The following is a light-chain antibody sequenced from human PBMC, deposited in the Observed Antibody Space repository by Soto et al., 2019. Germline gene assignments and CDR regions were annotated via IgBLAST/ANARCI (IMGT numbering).Light chain of an antibody. CDR2: AAS. Sequence: DIQMTQSPSSLSASVGDRVTITCRASQSISSYLNWYQQKPGKAPKLLIYAASSLQSGVPSRFSGSGSGTDFTLTISSLQPEDFATYYCQQSYSTPIFTFGPGNKVYLK. J-gene: IGKJ3*01. V-gene: IGKV1-39*01. CDR3: QQSYSTPIFT. CDR1: QSISSY.